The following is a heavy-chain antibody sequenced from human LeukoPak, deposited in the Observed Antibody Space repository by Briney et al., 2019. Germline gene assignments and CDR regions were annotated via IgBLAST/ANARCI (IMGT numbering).Heavy chain of an antibody. CDR3: ARTAKYYDFWSGYLYFDY. V-gene: IGHV5-51*01. CDR1: GYSFTSYW. D-gene: IGHD3-3*01. J-gene: IGHJ4*02. Sequence: GESLKISCKGSGYSFTSYWIGWVRQMPGKGLEWMGIIYPGDSEIRYSPSLQGQVTISADKSISTAYLQWGSLKASDTAMYYCARTAKYYDFWSGYLYFDYWGQGTLVTVSS. CDR2: IYPGDSEI.